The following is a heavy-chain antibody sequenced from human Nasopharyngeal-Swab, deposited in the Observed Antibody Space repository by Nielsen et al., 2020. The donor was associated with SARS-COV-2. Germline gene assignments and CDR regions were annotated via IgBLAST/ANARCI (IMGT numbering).Heavy chain of an antibody. CDR1: GFTFSSYS. D-gene: IGHD3-10*01. CDR2: ISSSSSYI. J-gene: IGHJ4*02. CDR3: AKDFGEWVPYYFDY. V-gene: IGHV3-21*04. Sequence: GGSLRLSCAASGFTFSSYSMNWVRQAPGKGLEWVSSISSSSSYIYYADSVKGRFTISRDNSKNTLYLQMNSLRAEDTAVYYCAKDFGEWVPYYFDYWGQGTLVTVSS.